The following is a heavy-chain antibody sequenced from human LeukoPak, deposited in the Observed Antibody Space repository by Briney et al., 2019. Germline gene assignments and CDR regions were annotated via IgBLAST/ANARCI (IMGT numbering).Heavy chain of an antibody. CDR2: ISYDGSNK. V-gene: IGHV3-30*18. D-gene: IGHD6-6*01. CDR3: AKVADSSSGYYFDY. CDR1: GFTFSSYG. J-gene: IGHJ4*02. Sequence: QPGGSLRLSCAASGFTFSSYGMHWVRQAPGKGLEWVAVISYDGSNKYYADSVKGRFTISRDNSKNTLYLQMNSLRAEDTAVYYCAKVADSSSGYYFDYWGQGTLVTVSS.